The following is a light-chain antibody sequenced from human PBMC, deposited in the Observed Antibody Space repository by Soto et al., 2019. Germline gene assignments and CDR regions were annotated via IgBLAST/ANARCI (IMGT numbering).Light chain of an antibody. J-gene: IGKJ4*01. V-gene: IGKV3-20*01. CDR2: DAS. Sequence: FVLPQSPETLSLSPVERATLSCRASQTVRNNYLAWYQQKPGQDPRLLIYDASSRATGIPDRFSGGGSGTDFTLTISRLEPEDFAVYYCQQFSSYPLTFGGGTKVDIK. CDR3: QQFSSYPLT. CDR1: QTVRNNY.